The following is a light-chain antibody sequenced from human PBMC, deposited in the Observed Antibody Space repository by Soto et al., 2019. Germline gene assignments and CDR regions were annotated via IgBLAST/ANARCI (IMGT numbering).Light chain of an antibody. CDR2: AAS. V-gene: IGKV1-8*01. CDR1: QPISTY. CDR3: QQYYTYPLA. Sequence: AIRMTQSPSSISVFTGDRVTITCRASQPISTYLAWYQQKPGTAPTLLIYAASTLQSGVPSRFSGSGSGTDFTLTISCLQSEDFATYFCQQYYTYPLAFGQGTKVEIK. J-gene: IGKJ1*01.